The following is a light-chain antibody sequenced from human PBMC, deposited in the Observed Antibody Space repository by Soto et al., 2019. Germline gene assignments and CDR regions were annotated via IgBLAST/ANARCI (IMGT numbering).Light chain of an antibody. Sequence: DIVMTQSPDSRAVSLGERTTIDCMSSQSVLYSSNNKNYLAWYQQKPGQPPKLLIYWASTRESGVPDRISGSGSGTDLTLTISSLQAEDVAVYYCQQYYSSPPTFGQGTKVEIK. J-gene: IGKJ1*01. CDR1: QSVLYSSNNKNY. V-gene: IGKV4-1*01. CDR2: WAS. CDR3: QQYYSSPPT.